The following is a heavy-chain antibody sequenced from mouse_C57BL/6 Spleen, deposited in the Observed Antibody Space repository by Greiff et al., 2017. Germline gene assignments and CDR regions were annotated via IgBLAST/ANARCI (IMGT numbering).Heavy chain of an antibody. J-gene: IGHJ3*01. V-gene: IGHV2-9*01. D-gene: IGHD1-1*01. CDR1: GFSLTSYG. CDR2: MWGGGST. CDR3: AIDYYGSSYGFAY. Sequence: VQRVESGPGLVAPSQSLSIPCTVSGFSLTSYGVDWVRQPPGKGLEWLGVMWGGGSTNYNSAHMSRLSISKDNSKSQVFLKMNSLQTDDTAMYYWAIDYYGSSYGFAYWGQGTLVTVSA.